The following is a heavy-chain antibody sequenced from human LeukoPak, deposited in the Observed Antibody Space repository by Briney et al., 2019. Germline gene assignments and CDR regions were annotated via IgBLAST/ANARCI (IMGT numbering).Heavy chain of an antibody. D-gene: IGHD3-10*01. V-gene: IGHV3-23*01. CDR2: ISGSGGST. J-gene: IGHJ3*02. Sequence: TGGSLRLSCAASGFTFSSYAMSWVRQAPGKGLEWVSAISGSGGSTYYADSVKGRFTISRDNSKNTLYLQMNSLRAEDTAVYYCARDLMVYNAFDIWGQGTMVTVSS. CDR3: ARDLMVYNAFDI. CDR1: GFTFSSYA.